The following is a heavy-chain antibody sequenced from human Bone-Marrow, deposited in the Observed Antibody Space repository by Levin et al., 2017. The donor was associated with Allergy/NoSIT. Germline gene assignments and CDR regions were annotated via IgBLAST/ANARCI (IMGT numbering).Heavy chain of an antibody. J-gene: IGHJ5*02. CDR2: ISPDGTTT. V-gene: IGHV3-74*01. CDR1: GFSFGAFW. CDR3: ARATSRHYGNFDP. Sequence: GGSLRLSCAATGFSFGAFWTHWVRQTPGKGLVWVSRISPDGTTTNYAASVMGRFTISRDNVKNTVFLQLDNLRAEDTAVYYCARATSRHYGNFDPWGQGTLVTVSS. D-gene: IGHD4-17*01.